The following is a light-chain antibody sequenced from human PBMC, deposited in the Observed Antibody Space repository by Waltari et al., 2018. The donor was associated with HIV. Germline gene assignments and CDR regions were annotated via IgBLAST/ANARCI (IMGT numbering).Light chain of an antibody. CDR1: QGISSN. CDR2: AAS. J-gene: IGKJ3*01. CDR3: QHINSFPPFP. Sequence: DIQLTQSPSFLSASVGDRVTITCRASQGISSNLDWYQQKPGQAPTLLIYAASSFPTGVPSRFSGSGSGTEFPRTVRGLQPEDFATFFGQHINSFPPFPSGPGTTGNV. V-gene: IGKV1-9*01.